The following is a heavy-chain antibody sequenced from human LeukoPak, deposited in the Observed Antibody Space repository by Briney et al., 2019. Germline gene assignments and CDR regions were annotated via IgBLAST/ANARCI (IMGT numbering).Heavy chain of an antibody. J-gene: IGHJ6*03. V-gene: IGHV1-2*02. CDR3: ARDQQRNYYYYYMDV. CDR2: INPNSGGK. Sequence: ASVKVSCKASGYTFTGYYMHWGRQAPGQGLEWMGWINPNSGGKNYAQKFQGRVTMTRDTCISTAYMELRRLRSDDTAVYYCARDQQRNYYYYYMDVWGKGTTVTVSS. D-gene: IGHD6-13*01. CDR1: GYTFTGYY.